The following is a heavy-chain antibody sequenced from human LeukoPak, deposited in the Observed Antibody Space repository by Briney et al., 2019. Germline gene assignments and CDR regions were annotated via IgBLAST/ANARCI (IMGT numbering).Heavy chain of an antibody. CDR2: IYSGGST. Sequence: PGGSLRLSCAASGFTVSSNYMSWVRQAPGKGLEWVSVIYSGGSTYYAGSVRGRFTISRENAKNSLYLQMNSLRAEDTAVYYCARGASYFDLWGRGTLVTVSS. CDR1: GFTVSSNY. CDR3: ARGASYFDL. V-gene: IGHV3-53*01. J-gene: IGHJ2*01.